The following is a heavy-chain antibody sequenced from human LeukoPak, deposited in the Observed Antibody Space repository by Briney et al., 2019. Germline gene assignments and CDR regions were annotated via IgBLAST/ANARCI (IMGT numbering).Heavy chain of an antibody. CDR3: ARDTDGLGY. CDR2: INNDDTK. J-gene: IGHJ4*02. D-gene: IGHD6-6*01. CDR1: GFTFSNYR. Sequence: PGGSQRLSCAASGFTFSNYRLHWVRQAPGKGLVWVSCINNDDTKVYADSVRGRFTISRDNAKNTMFLQMNGLRAEDTAVYYCARDTDGLGYWGQGTLVTVSS. V-gene: IGHV3-74*01.